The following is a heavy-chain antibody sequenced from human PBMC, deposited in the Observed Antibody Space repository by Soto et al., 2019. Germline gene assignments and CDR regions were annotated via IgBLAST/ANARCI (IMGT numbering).Heavy chain of an antibody. Sequence: ASVKFSCKASGSSFTNTDGSWVRQDNGEGLEWLGWMNPRSGDTGYAQQFQGRVTITRDTSITIAYMELSSLSSDDTAIYYCARMETFGSLNWFDPWGQGTLVTVSS. J-gene: IGHJ5*02. V-gene: IGHV1-8*01. CDR2: MNPRSGDT. CDR1: GSSFTNTD. D-gene: IGHD3-16*01. CDR3: ARMETFGSLNWFDP.